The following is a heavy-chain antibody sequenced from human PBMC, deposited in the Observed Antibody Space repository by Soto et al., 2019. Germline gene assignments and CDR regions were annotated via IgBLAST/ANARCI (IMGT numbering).Heavy chain of an antibody. CDR3: ASPVCPYTSGCYFGAVFDI. Sequence: GGSLRLSCAASGFTFSSYAMHWVRQAPGEGLEWVAVIWYDGNNKYYAESVKGRFTISRDNSKNTLYLQMNSLRAEDTALYYCASPVCPYTSGCYFGAVFDIWGQGTMVTVAS. J-gene: IGHJ3*02. V-gene: IGHV3-33*01. CDR2: IWYDGNNK. CDR1: GFTFSSYA. D-gene: IGHD6-19*01.